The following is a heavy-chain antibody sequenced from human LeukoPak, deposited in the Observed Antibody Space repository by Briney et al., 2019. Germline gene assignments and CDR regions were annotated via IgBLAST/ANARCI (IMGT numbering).Heavy chain of an antibody. J-gene: IGHJ4*02. CDR2: ISYDGSNK. D-gene: IGHD6-19*01. V-gene: IGHV3-30*18. Sequence: GGSLGLSCAASGFTFSSYGMHWVRQAPGKGLEWVAVISYDGSNKYYADSVKGRFTISRDNSKNTLYLQMNSLRAEDTAVYYCAKDRGIAVWGQGTLVTVSS. CDR3: AKDRGIAV. CDR1: GFTFSSYG.